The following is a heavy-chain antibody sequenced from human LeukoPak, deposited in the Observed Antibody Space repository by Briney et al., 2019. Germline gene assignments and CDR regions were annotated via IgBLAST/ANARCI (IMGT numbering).Heavy chain of an antibody. CDR2: IKQDGSEK. CDR1: GFTFSSYW. CDR3: ARDLPIDTAMVESNGFDY. J-gene: IGHJ4*02. D-gene: IGHD5-18*01. V-gene: IGHV3-7*01. Sequence: GGSLRLSCAASGFTFSSYWMSWVRQAPGKGLEWVANIKQDGSEKYYVDSVKGRFTISRDIAKNSLYLQMNSLRAEDTAVYYCARDLPIDTAMVESNGFDYWGQGTLVTVSS.